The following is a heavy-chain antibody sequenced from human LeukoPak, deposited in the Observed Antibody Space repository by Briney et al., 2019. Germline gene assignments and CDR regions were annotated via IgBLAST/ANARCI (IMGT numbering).Heavy chain of an antibody. Sequence: GSLRLSFPGSGFPFRNYAMSWVRQAPGKGLEWVSSISISGISTYYTDSVKGRFTIYRDNSKNALYLQMSSLRAEDTAVYYCAKGGATSASPSDYWGEGTLATVSS. V-gene: IGHV3-23*01. CDR1: GFPFRNYA. D-gene: IGHD1-26*01. J-gene: IGHJ4*02. CDR2: ISISGIST. CDR3: AKGGATSASPSDY.